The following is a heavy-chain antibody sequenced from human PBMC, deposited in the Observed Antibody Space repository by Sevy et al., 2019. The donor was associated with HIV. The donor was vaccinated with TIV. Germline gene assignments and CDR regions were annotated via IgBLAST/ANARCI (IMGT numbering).Heavy chain of an antibody. CDR1: GFIFRRYG. Sequence: GGSLRLSCKASGFIFRRYGVHWFRHAPGKGLEWLASIFNDGMTKYYGYAWKVLFIISRDDSKNTLYLQLDSLRAEDTAVYYCARESGSDWYLDYWGQGTLVTVSS. D-gene: IGHD1-26*01. CDR3: ARESGSDWYLDY. CDR2: IFNDGMTK. J-gene: IGHJ4*02. V-gene: IGHV3-33*01.